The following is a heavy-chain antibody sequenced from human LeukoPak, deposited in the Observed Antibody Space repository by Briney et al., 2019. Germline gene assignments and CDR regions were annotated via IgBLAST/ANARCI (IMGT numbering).Heavy chain of an antibody. CDR1: GYTFTGYY. J-gene: IGHJ6*03. V-gene: IGHV1-2*02. CDR3: ARDIAARFNYYYYMDV. Sequence: ASVKVSCKASGYTFTGYYMHWVRQAPGQGLEWMGWINPNSGGTNYAQKFQGRVTMTRDTSISTAYMELSRLRSDDTAVYYCARDIAARFNYYYYMDVWGKGATVTVSS. CDR2: INPNSGGT. D-gene: IGHD6-6*01.